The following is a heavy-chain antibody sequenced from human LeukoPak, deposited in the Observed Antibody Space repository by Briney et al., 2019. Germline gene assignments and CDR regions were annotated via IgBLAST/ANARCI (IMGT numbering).Heavy chain of an antibody. CDR3: ARIGDGDSRGAFDI. V-gene: IGHV1-2*02. Sequence: ASVKVSCKASGYTFTGYYMHWVRQAPGQGLEWMGWINPNSGGTNYAQKFQGRVTMTRDTSISTAYMELSRLRSDDTAVYYCARIGDGDSRGAFDIWGQGTMVTVSS. D-gene: IGHD4-17*01. J-gene: IGHJ3*02. CDR2: INPNSGGT. CDR1: GYTFTGYY.